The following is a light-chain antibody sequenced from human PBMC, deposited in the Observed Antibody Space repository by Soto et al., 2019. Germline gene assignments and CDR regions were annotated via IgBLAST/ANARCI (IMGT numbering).Light chain of an antibody. CDR3: QQYNSYPWT. V-gene: IGKV1-5*01. J-gene: IGKJ1*01. CDR2: DAS. CDR1: QSISSW. Sequence: DIQMTQSPSTLSASVGDRVTITCRASQSISSWLAWYLQKPVRAPKLLIYDASSLESGVPSRFSGSGSGTEFALSISSLETYDFGTYYCQQYNSYPWTFGQGTKVEIK.